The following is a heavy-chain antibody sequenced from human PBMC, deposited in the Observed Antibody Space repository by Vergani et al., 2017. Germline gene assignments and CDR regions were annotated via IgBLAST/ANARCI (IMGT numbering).Heavy chain of an antibody. V-gene: IGHV4-39*01. CDR2: IYYSGST. Sequence: QLQLQESGPGLVKPSETLSLTCTVSGGSISSRSYYWGWIRQPPGKGLEWIGSIYYSGSTYYNPSLKSRVTISVDTSKNQFSLKLSSVTAADTAVYYCARLLKPLPYSSSAKDYWGQGTLVTVSS. D-gene: IGHD6-6*01. J-gene: IGHJ4*02. CDR1: GGSISSRSYY. CDR3: ARLLKPLPYSSSAKDY.